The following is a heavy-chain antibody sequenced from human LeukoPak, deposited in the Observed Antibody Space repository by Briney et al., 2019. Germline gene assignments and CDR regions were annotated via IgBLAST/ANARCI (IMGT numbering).Heavy chain of an antibody. CDR3: ARVDRYSGSTAAFDI. D-gene: IGHD5-12*01. J-gene: IGHJ3*02. Sequence: ASVKVSCKASGYTFTSYGISWVRQAPGQRLEWMGWISAYNGNTNYAQKLQGRVTMTTDTSTSTAYMELRSLRSDDTAVYYCARVDRYSGSTAAFDIWGQGTMVTVSS. CDR1: GYTFTSYG. V-gene: IGHV1-18*01. CDR2: ISAYNGNT.